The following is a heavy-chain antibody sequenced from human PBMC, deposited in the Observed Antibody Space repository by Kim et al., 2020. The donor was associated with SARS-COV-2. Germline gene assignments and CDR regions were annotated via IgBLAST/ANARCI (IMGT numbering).Heavy chain of an antibody. CDR2: ISGSGGST. J-gene: IGHJ6*02. Sequence: GGSLRLSCAASGFTFSSYAMSWVRQAPGKGLEWVSAISGSGGSTYYADSVKGRFTISRDNSKDTLYLQMNSLRAEDTAVYYCAKSPAMVYSPDYYYYGMDVWGQGTTVTVSS. V-gene: IGHV3-23*01. CDR1: GFTFSSYA. CDR3: AKSPAMVYSPDYYYYGMDV. D-gene: IGHD5-18*01.